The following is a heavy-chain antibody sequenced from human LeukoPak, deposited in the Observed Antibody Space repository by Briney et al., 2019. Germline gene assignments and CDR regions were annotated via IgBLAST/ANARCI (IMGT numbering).Heavy chain of an antibody. CDR1: GFTFSSYG. CDR3: ARGFPGGLRLGELSLGIDY. CDR2: IWYDGSNK. V-gene: IGHV3-33*01. Sequence: QPGGSLRLSCAASGFTFSSYGVHWVRQAPGKGLEWVAVIWYDGSNKYYADSVKGRFTISRDNAKNTLYLQMNSLRAEDTAVYYCARGFPGGLRLGELSLGIDYWGQGTLVTVSS. D-gene: IGHD3-16*02. J-gene: IGHJ4*02.